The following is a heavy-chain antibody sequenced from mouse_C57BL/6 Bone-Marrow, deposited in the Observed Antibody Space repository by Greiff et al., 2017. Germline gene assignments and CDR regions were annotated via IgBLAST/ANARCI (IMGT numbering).Heavy chain of an antibody. V-gene: IGHV1-64*01. D-gene: IGHD3-3*01. Sequence: QVQLKQPGAELVKPGASVKLSCKASGYTFTSYWMHWVKQRPGQGLEWIGMIHPNSGSTNYNAKFQSKATLTVDKSSSTTYMHLSNLTSADSAGYYCARLGQRRSGWHFDVGGAGTTVTVAT. CDR3: ARLGQRRSGWHFDV. CDR2: IHPNSGST. J-gene: IGHJ1*01. CDR1: GYTFTSYW.